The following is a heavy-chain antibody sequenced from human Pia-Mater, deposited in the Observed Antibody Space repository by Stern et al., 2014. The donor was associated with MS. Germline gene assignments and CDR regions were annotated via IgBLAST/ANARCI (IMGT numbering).Heavy chain of an antibody. CDR1: GFNLRDYS. Sequence: EVQLVESGGHLGQPGGSLRLSCAASGFNLRDYSMSWVRQAPGKGLEWVLLVSNSGSAIYYADSVKGRFTISRDMARNSVYLQMNSLRDEDTAVYYCVRTWRENTFDSWGQGILVTVSS. J-gene: IGHJ4*02. V-gene: IGHV3-48*02. D-gene: IGHD5-24*01. CDR2: VSNSGSAI. CDR3: VRTWRENTFDS.